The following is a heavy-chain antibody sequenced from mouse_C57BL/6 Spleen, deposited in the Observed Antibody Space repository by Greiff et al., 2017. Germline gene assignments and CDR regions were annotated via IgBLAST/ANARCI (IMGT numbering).Heavy chain of an antibody. V-gene: IGHV1-80*01. CDR3: ARWDYGSSPYYAMDY. D-gene: IGHD1-1*01. J-gene: IGHJ4*01. CDR1: GYAFSSYW. Sequence: QVQLQQSGAELVKPGASVKISCKASGYAFSSYWMNWVKQRPGKGLEWIGQIYPGDGDTNYNGKFKGTATLTADKSSSTAYMQLSSLTSEDSAVYFCARWDYGSSPYYAMDYWGQGTSVTVSS. CDR2: IYPGDGDT.